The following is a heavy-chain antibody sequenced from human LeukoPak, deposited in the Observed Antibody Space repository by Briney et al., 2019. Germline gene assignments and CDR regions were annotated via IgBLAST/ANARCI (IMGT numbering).Heavy chain of an antibody. V-gene: IGHV5-51*01. D-gene: IGHD5/OR15-5a*01. CDR2: IYPSDSDT. Sequence: GESLKISCKGSEYDFSNYWIGWVRQVPGKGLEWMGIIYPSDSDTRYSPAFQGQVTISADKSITTAYLQWSSLKASDTAMYYCARRLAYTVRRNNYSYMDVWGNGTTVTVSS. CDR3: ARRLAYTVRRNNYSYMDV. J-gene: IGHJ6*03. CDR1: EYDFSNYW.